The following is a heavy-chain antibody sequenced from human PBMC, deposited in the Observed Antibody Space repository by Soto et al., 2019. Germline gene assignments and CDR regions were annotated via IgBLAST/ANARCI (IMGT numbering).Heavy chain of an antibody. J-gene: IGHJ4*02. CDR2: MNPNSGNT. Sequence: GASVKVSCKASGYTFTSYDINWVRQATGQGLEWMGWMNPNSGNTGYAQKFQGRVTMTRNTSISTAYMELSSLRSEDTAVYYCARVLRGYSYGFIRARPYYFDYWGKGTLVTVSS. V-gene: IGHV1-8*01. CDR1: GYTFTSYD. D-gene: IGHD5-18*01. CDR3: ARVLRGYSYGFIRARPYYFDY.